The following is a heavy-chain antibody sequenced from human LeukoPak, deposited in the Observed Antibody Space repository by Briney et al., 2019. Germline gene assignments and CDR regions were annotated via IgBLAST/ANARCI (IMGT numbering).Heavy chain of an antibody. D-gene: IGHD3-22*01. J-gene: IGHJ3*02. CDR1: GFTFSSYS. Sequence: GGSLRLSCAASGFTFSSYSMNWVRQAPGKGLEWVSSISSSSSYIYYADSVKGRFTISRDNAKNSLYLQMNSLRAEDTAVYYCARESVNYYESSGYEGDAFDIWGQGTMVTVSS. CDR2: ISSSSSYI. CDR3: ARESVNYYESSGYEGDAFDI. V-gene: IGHV3-21*01.